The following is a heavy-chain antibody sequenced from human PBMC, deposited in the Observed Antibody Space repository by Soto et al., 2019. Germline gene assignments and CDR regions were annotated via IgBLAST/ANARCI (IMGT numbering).Heavy chain of an antibody. CDR2: IYWNDDN. J-gene: IGHJ4*02. Sequence: QITLKESGPTLVKPTQTLTLTCTFSGFSLSTSGVGVGWIRQPPGKALEWLALIYWNDDNSYNPSLKSRLTITKATSKTRVVLAMANMDPVDTGTYYCAHRGGFGEFLYWGQGTLVTVSS. CDR3: AHRGGFGEFLY. V-gene: IGHV2-5*01. D-gene: IGHD3-10*01. CDR1: GFSLSTSGVG.